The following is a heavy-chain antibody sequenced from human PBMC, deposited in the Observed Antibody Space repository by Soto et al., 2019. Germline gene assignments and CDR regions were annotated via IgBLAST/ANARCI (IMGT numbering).Heavy chain of an antibody. CDR1: GYTFTSYY. Sequence: VKVSCKASGYTFTSYYMHWVRQAPGQGLEWMGIINPSGGSTSYAQKFQGRVTITADKSTSTAYMELSSLRSEDTAVYYCAGGFVVVPAAIQHYYYYYGMDVWGQGTTVTVSS. V-gene: IGHV1-46*01. CDR3: AGGFVVVPAAIQHYYYYYGMDV. D-gene: IGHD2-2*01. CDR2: INPSGGST. J-gene: IGHJ6*02.